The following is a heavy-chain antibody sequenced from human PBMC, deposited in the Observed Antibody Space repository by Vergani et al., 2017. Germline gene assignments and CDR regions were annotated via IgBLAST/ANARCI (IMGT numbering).Heavy chain of an antibody. CDR2: ISSSSSYI. CDR1: GFTFSSYS. D-gene: IGHD6-19*01. CDR3: ARDRDIWRSIAVASYYFDY. Sequence: EVQLVESGGGLVKPGGSLRLSCAASGFTFSSYSMNWVRQAPGKGLEWVSSISSSSSYIYYADSVKGRFTISRDNAKNSLYLQMNSLRAEDTAVYYCARDRDIWRSIAVASYYFDYWGQGTLVTVSS. J-gene: IGHJ4*02. V-gene: IGHV3-21*04.